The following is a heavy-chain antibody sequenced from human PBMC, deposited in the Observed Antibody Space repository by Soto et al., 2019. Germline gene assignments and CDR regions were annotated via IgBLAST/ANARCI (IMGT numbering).Heavy chain of an antibody. J-gene: IGHJ6*02. Sequence: LRLSCAASGFTFSSYSMNWVRQAPGKGLEWVSSISSSSSYIYYADSVKGRFTISRDNAKNSLYLQMNSLRAEDTAVYYCARGPTYYDFWSGQSSDYYGMDVWGQGTTVTVSS. V-gene: IGHV3-21*01. CDR3: ARGPTYYDFWSGQSSDYYGMDV. CDR1: GFTFSSYS. D-gene: IGHD3-3*01. CDR2: ISSSSSYI.